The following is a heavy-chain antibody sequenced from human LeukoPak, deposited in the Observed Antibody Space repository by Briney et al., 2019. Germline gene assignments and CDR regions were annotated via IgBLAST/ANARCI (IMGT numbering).Heavy chain of an antibody. Sequence: SQTLSLTCAISGDSVSSNSTTWNWIRQSPSRGLEWLGRTYYRSKCYFDYAVAVKSRITIKPDTYKTQFSLQLNSVTTEDTAVYYCARGPLRYFDYWGQGSLVTVSS. D-gene: IGHD4-17*01. CDR2: TYYRSKCYF. J-gene: IGHJ4*02. V-gene: IGHV6-1*01. CDR3: ARGPLRYFDY. CDR1: GDSVSSNSTT.